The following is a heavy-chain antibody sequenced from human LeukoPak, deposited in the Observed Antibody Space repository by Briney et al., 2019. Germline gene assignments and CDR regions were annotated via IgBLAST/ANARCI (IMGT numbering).Heavy chain of an antibody. D-gene: IGHD6-13*01. V-gene: IGHV3-23*01. Sequence: GGSLRLSCAASGFTFSSYAMSWVRQAPGKGLEWVSAISGSGGSTYYADSVKGRFTISRDNSKNTLYLQMNSLRAEDTAVYYCAKDLRSRIAAAGTPYAEYFQHWGQGTLVTDSS. J-gene: IGHJ1*01. CDR1: GFTFSSYA. CDR2: ISGSGGST. CDR3: AKDLRSRIAAAGTPYAEYFQH.